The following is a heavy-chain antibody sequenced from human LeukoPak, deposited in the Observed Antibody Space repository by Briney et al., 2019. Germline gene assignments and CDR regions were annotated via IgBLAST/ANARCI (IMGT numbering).Heavy chain of an antibody. V-gene: IGHV3-49*04. J-gene: IGHJ4*02. CDR1: GFTFGDFA. D-gene: IGHD1-26*01. Sequence: PGRSLRLSCTASGFTFGDFAMSWVRQAPGKGLEWVGFIRSKVYGGTTEYAASVKGRFTISRDDSKSIAYLQMNSLKPEDTAVYYCTRGWRVGWEILRYYFDYWGQGTLVTVSS. CDR3: TRGWRVGWEILRYYFDY. CDR2: IRSKVYGGTT.